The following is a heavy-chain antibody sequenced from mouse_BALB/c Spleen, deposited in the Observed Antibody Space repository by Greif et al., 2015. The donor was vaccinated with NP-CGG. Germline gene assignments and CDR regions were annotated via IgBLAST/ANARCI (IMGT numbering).Heavy chain of an antibody. CDR1: GFTFSSYP. V-gene: IGHV5-6-4*01. D-gene: IGHD2-10*02. CDR3: TRGLPSMVTTYYFDY. Sequence: EVKLVESGGGLVKPGGSLKLSCAASGFTFSSYPMSWVRQTPEKRLEWVATISSGGSYTYYPDSVKGRFTISRDNAKNTLYLQMSSLKSEDTAMYYCTRGLPSMVTTYYFDYWGQGTTLTVSS. CDR2: ISSGGSYT. J-gene: IGHJ2*01.